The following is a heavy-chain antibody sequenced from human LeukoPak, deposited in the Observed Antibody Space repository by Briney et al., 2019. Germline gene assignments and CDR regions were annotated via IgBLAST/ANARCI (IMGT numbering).Heavy chain of an antibody. V-gene: IGHV4-59*12. CDR3: ARGVPFYYDSSGYTLWYFDL. CDR2: MYYSGST. CDR1: GGSISSYY. D-gene: IGHD3-22*01. Sequence: SETLSLTCTVSGGSISSYYWSWIRQPPGKGLEWIGYMYYSGSTDYNPSLKSRVIISVDTSKNQLSLKLSSVTAADKAVYYCARGVPFYYDSSGYTLWYFDLWGRGTLVTVSS. J-gene: IGHJ2*01.